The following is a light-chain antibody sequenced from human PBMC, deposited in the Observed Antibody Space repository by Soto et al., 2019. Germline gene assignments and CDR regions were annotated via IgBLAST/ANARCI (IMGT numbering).Light chain of an antibody. V-gene: IGKV3-15*01. Sequence: EIVMTQSPATLSVSPGERATLSCRASQSITINLAWYQQKPGQAPRLLIYAASTRATGIPVRFSGSGSGTEFTLTISSLQSEDFGVYYCQQNKEWPGTFGQGTKVDIK. CDR3: QQNKEWPGT. CDR1: QSITIN. J-gene: IGKJ1*01. CDR2: AAS.